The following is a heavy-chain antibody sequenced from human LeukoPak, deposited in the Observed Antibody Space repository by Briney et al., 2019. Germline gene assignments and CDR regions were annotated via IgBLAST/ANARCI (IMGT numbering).Heavy chain of an antibody. Sequence: PSGTLSLTCSVSGASINTNNWWNWVRQTPGKGLEWIGEIYHTGSTTYNPSLKSRVVMSVDKSKNHFSLKLTSVTAADTAVYYCARLVGSSWYREVLRGRDYWGQGTLVTVSS. V-gene: IGHV4-4*02. D-gene: IGHD6-13*01. J-gene: IGHJ4*02. CDR1: GASINTNNW. CDR3: ARLVGSSWYREVLRGRDY. CDR2: IYHTGST.